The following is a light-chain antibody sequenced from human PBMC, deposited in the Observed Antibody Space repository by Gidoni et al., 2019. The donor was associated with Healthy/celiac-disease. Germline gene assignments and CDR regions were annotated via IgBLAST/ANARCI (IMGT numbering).Light chain of an antibody. CDR1: QSVSSSY. V-gene: IGKV3-20*01. CDR3: QQYGSSPRYT. Sequence: EIVLTQSPGTLSLSPGERATLSCRASQSVSSSYLAWYQQKSGQAPRLLIYGASRRATGIPDRFSGSGFGTDFTLTISRLEPEDFAVYYCQQYGSSPRYTFGQGTKLEIK. J-gene: IGKJ2*01. CDR2: GAS.